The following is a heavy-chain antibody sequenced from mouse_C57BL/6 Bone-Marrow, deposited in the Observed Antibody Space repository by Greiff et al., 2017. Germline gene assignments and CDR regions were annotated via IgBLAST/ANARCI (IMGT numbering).Heavy chain of an antibody. D-gene: IGHD1-1*01. CDR3: ARRYGSREAWFAY. CDR2: ISNGGGGT. CDR1: GFTFSDYY. V-gene: IGHV5-12*01. J-gene: IGHJ3*01. Sequence: EVKLMESGGGLVKPGGSLKLSCAASGFTFSDYYMYWVRQTPEKRLEWVAYISNGGGGTYYPDNVKGRFTISRDNAKNTLYLQMSLLKSEDTAMSYCARRYGSREAWFAYWGQGTLVTVSA.